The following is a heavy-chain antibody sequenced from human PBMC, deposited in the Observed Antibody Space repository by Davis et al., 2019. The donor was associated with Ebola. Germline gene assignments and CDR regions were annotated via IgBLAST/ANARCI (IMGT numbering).Heavy chain of an antibody. V-gene: IGHV4-34*01. D-gene: IGHD2-15*01. CDR1: GGSFSGYY. CDR2: INHSGST. J-gene: IGHJ5*02. CDR3: ARRNRYCSGGSCRNWFDP. Sequence: MPSETLSLTCVVYGGSFSGYYWSWIRQPPGKGLEWIGEINHSGSTNYNPSLKSRVTISVDTSKNQFSLKLSSVTAADTAVYYCARRNRYCSGGSCRNWFDPWGQGTLVTVSS.